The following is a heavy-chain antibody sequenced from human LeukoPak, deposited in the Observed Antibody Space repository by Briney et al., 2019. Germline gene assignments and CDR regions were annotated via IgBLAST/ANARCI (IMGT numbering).Heavy chain of an antibody. J-gene: IGHJ5*02. CDR3: ARVCLAGTYNWFDP. Sequence: ASVKVSCKTSGYTFTDYYMHWVRQAPGQGLEWMGWINPNSGGTNYAQKFQGRVTMTRDTSSSTAYMELSRLRSDDTAVYYCARVCLAGTYNWFDPWGQGTLVTVSS. D-gene: IGHD1-1*01. CDR1: GYTFTDYY. V-gene: IGHV1-2*02. CDR2: INPNSGGT.